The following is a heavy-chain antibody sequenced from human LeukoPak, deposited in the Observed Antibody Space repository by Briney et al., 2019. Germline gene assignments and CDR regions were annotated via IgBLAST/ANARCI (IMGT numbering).Heavy chain of an antibody. CDR3: ARAAYYYGSGINWYFDL. V-gene: IGHV4-39*01. Sequence: PSETLSLTCTVSGGSISSSSYYWGWIRQPPGKGLEWSGSVYYSGSTYYNPSLESRVTISVDTSKNQFSLKLSSVTAADTAVYYCARAAYYYGSGINWYFDLWGQGIVVTVAS. J-gene: IGHJ2*01. D-gene: IGHD3-10*01. CDR1: GGSISSSSYY. CDR2: VYYSGST.